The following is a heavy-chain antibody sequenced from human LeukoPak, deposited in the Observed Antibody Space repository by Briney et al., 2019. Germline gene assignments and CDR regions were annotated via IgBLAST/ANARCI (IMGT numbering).Heavy chain of an antibody. J-gene: IGHJ4*02. CDR2: IGGSDGVT. D-gene: IGHD3-10*01. Sequence: GGSLRLSCAASGFTFSNCAMSWVRQAPGKGLEWVSAIGGSDGVTLYVDSVKGRFTVFRDNSKNTLYLEMSNLRVEDTALYYCAKRPNSDSGSYYFDHWGQGTLVTVSS. CDR1: GFTFSNCA. CDR3: AKRPNSDSGSYYFDH. V-gene: IGHV3-23*01.